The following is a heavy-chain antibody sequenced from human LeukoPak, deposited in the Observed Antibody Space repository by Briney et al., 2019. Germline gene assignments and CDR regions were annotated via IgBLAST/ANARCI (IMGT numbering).Heavy chain of an antibody. J-gene: IGHJ4*02. CDR3: ATNSRTPFGVVTYYFDY. CDR2: IYPGDSDT. D-gene: IGHD3-3*01. CDR1: GYSFTSYW. Sequence: GESLEISCKGSGYSFTSYWIGWVRQMPGQGLEWMGIIYPGDSDTRYSPSFQGQVTISADKSISTAYLQWSSLKASDTAMYYCATNSRTPFGVVTYYFDYWGQGTLVTVSS. V-gene: IGHV5-51*01.